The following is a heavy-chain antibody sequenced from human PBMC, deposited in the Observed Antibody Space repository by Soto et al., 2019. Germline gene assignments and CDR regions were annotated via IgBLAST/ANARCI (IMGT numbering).Heavy chain of an antibody. V-gene: IGHV3-53*01. Sequence: PGGSLRLSCAASGFIVSSHYMSWVRQAPGKGLEGVSVIDCGGSTYYTDSVKGRFTISRDNSKNTLYLQMNSLRAEDTAVYYCARGGLQTRAFDIWGQGTMVTVS. D-gene: IGHD3-16*01. CDR2: IDCGGST. CDR1: GFIVSSHY. CDR3: ARGGLQTRAFDI. J-gene: IGHJ3*02.